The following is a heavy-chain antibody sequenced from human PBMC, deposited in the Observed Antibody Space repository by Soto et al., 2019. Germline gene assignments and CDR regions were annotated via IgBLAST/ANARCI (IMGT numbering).Heavy chain of an antibody. CDR1: GGSISSSSYY. D-gene: IGHD2-8*01. Sequence: PSETLSLTCTFSGGSISSSSYYWGWIRQPPGKGLEWIGHIHYSGSTYYNPSLKSRVTISADTSKNQFSLKLSSVTAADAALYYCAARYCTNGVCYYFDYWGLGALVTVSS. CDR3: AARYCTNGVCYYFDY. V-gene: IGHV4-39*01. CDR2: IHYSGST. J-gene: IGHJ4*02.